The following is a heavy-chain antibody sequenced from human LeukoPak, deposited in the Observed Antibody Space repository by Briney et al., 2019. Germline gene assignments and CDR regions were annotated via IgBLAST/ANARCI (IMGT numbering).Heavy chain of an antibody. D-gene: IGHD2-15*01. J-gene: IGHJ6*03. Sequence: PSGSLTLSCAASGFTFSSYAMSWVWHAQRTGLEWVSAISGSGGSTYYADSVKGRFTISRDNSKNTLYLQMNSLRAEDTAIYYCAKNGDRGAYCTGGTCYPYFYYYMDVWGKGTTVTL. CDR3: AKNGDRGAYCTGGTCYPYFYYYMDV. CDR1: GFTFSSYA. CDR2: ISGSGGST. V-gene: IGHV3-23*01.